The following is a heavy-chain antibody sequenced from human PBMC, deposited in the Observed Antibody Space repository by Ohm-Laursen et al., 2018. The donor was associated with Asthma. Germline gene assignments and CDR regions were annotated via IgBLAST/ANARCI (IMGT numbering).Heavy chain of an antibody. CDR3: ARDHSSGYSFSFDY. Sequence: ASVKVSCKPSGYTFTSYGISWVRQAPGQGLEWMGWISAYNGNTNYAQKLQGRVTMTTDTSTSTAYMELSSLRSEDTAVYYCARDHSSGYSFSFDYWGQGTLVTVSS. D-gene: IGHD3-22*01. CDR1: GYTFTSYG. V-gene: IGHV1-18*04. J-gene: IGHJ4*02. CDR2: ISAYNGNT.